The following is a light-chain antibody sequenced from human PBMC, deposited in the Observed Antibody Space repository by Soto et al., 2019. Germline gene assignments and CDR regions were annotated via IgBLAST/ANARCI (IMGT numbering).Light chain of an antibody. Sequence: QAVVTQEPSFSVSPGGTVTLTCGLSSGSVSTSYYPSWYQQTPGQAPRTLIYSTNIRSSGVPDRFSGSILGNKAALTITGAQADDESDYYCVFFMGSGIRVFGGGTKLTVL. CDR1: SGSVSTSYY. V-gene: IGLV8-61*01. CDR2: STN. J-gene: IGLJ3*02. CDR3: VFFMGSGIRV.